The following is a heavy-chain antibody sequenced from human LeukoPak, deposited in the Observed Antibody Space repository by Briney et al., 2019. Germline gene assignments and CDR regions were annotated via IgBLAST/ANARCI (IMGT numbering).Heavy chain of an antibody. Sequence: GGSLRLSCAASGFTFSSYAMHWVRQAPGKGLEWVAVISYDGSNKCYADSVKGRFTISRDNSKNTLYLQMSSLRAEDTAVYYCARDGSSSWSYYGMDVWGQGTTVTVSS. V-gene: IGHV3-30*04. CDR1: GFTFSSYA. CDR3: ARDGSSSWSYYGMDV. J-gene: IGHJ6*02. D-gene: IGHD6-13*01. CDR2: ISYDGSNK.